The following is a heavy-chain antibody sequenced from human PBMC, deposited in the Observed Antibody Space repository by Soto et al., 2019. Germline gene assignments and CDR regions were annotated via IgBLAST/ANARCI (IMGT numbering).Heavy chain of an antibody. CDR1: GFTFSSYS. Sequence: GGSLRLSCAASGFTFSSYSMNWVRQAPGKGLEWVSYISSSSSTIYYADSVKGRFTISRDNAKNSLYLQMNSLRAEDTAVYYCARHPESIAQIRWSVPWGHATLVTVSS. CDR2: ISSSSSTI. V-gene: IGHV3-48*01. J-gene: IGHJ5*02. D-gene: IGHD6-6*01. CDR3: ARHPESIAQIRWSVP.